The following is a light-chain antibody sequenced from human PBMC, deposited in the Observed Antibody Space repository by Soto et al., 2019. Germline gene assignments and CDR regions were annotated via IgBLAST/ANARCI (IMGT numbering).Light chain of an antibody. CDR1: TNEDGGYNH. J-gene: IGLJ1*01. Sequence: QSVLTQPASVSWSPGQSLTISCPWTTNEDGGYNHVSWYQQHPGKALKLMIYDVNKRPSGVSNRFSGSKSGNTASLTISGLQAEDEADYYCSSYTSTTPYVFGTGTKVTVL. V-gene: IGLV2-14*01. CDR2: DVN. CDR3: SSYTSTTPYV.